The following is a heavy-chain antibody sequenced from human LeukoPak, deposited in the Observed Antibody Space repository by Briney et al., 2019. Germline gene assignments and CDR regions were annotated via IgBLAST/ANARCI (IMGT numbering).Heavy chain of an antibody. V-gene: IGHV3-23*01. CDR2: ISGSGGST. CDR1: GFTFSSYA. CDR3: ARIGYTSSGFDY. J-gene: IGHJ4*02. Sequence: GGSLRLSCAASGFTFSSYAMSWVRQAPGKGLEWVSAISGSGGSTYYADSVKGRFTISRDNSKNTLYLQMNSLEVEDTAAYYCARIGYTSSGFDYWGQGTLVTVSS. D-gene: IGHD6-6*01.